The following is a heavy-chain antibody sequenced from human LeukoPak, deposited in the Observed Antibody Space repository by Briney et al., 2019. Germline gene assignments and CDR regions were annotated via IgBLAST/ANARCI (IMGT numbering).Heavy chain of an antibody. Sequence: SVKVSCKASGGTFSSYAISWVRQAPGQGLEWVGGIIPIFGTANYAQKFQGRVTITADESTSTAYMELSSLRSEDTAVYYCARTLYCSSTSCYSRGYYDLWGQGTLVTVSS. D-gene: IGHD2-2*01. J-gene: IGHJ4*02. CDR2: IIPIFGTA. CDR1: GGTFSSYA. V-gene: IGHV1-69*13. CDR3: ARTLYCSSTSCYSRGYYDL.